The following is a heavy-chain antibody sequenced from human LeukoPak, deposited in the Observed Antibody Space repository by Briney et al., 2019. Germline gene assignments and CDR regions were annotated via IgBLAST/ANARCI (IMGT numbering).Heavy chain of an antibody. V-gene: IGHV3-23*01. J-gene: IGHJ4*02. CDR1: GFTFSTYA. CDR2: ISGSGIIT. D-gene: IGHD1-7*01. Sequence: GGSLRLSCAASGFTFSTYAMSWVRQAPGKGLEWVSVISGSGIITHYADSVKGRLTISRDNSKNTLYLQMNSLRAEDTAVYFCAKRANYAFDYWGQGTLVTVSS. CDR3: AKRANYAFDY.